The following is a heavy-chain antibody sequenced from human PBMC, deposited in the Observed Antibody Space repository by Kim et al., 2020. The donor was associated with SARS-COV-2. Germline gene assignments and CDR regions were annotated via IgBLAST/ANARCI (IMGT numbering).Heavy chain of an antibody. D-gene: IGHD3-10*01. Sequence: ASVKVSCKASGYTFTSQFIYWVRQAPGQGLEWMGIINPSGDSTNYAQKFQGRLTMTRDTSTSTVYMELNSLRSEDTAVYYCARSNYGSGSYSAFDYWGQGTLVTVSS. CDR1: GYTFTSQF. J-gene: IGHJ4*02. V-gene: IGHV1-46*01. CDR3: ARSNYGSGSYSAFDY. CDR2: INPSGDST.